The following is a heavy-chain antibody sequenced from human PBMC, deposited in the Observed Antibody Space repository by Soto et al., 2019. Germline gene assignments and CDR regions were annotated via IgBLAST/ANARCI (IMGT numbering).Heavy chain of an antibody. CDR2: INKDGSST. Sequence: EVQLVESGGDLVQPGGSLRLSCAASGFTFSNYPMHWFRQAPGKGLEYISAINKDGSSTYYANSVRGRFTISRDNSKNTLYLQMGSLRAEDMAVYYCATAGLVSGYYYYYMDVWGKGTTVTVSS. J-gene: IGHJ6*03. CDR1: GFTFSNYP. CDR3: ATAGLVSGYYYYYMDV. V-gene: IGHV3-64*01. D-gene: IGHD1-26*01.